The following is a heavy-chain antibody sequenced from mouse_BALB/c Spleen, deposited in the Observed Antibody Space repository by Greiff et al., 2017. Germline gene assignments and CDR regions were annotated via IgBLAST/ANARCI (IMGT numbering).Heavy chain of an antibody. V-gene: IGHV5-15*02. CDR2: ISNLAYSI. D-gene: IGHD2-10*02. Sequence: DVKLVESGGGLVQPGGSRKLSCAASGFTFSDYGMAWVRQAPGKGPEWVAFISNLAYSIYYADTVTGRFTISRENAKNTLYLEMSSLRSEDTAMYYCAREGYGNYEGVDYWGQGTSVTVSS. CDR3: AREGYGNYEGVDY. CDR1: GFTFSDYG. J-gene: IGHJ4*01.